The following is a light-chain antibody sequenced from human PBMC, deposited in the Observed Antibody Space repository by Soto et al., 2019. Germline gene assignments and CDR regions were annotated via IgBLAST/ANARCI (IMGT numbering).Light chain of an antibody. V-gene: IGLV2-14*01. Sequence: QSALTQPASVSGSPGQSITISCTGTSSDVGGYNYVSWYQQHPGKAPKVMIYEVNTRPSGVSNRFSGSKSGNTASLTISGLQADDEADYFCGSYSSTTTREVFGTGTKVTVL. CDR3: GSYSSTTTREV. CDR2: EVN. CDR1: SSDVGGYNY. J-gene: IGLJ1*01.